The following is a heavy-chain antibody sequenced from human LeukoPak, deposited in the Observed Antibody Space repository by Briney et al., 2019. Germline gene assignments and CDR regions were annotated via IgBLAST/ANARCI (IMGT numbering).Heavy chain of an antibody. CDR2: INHSGST. J-gene: IGHJ4*02. D-gene: IGHD5-18*01. Sequence: PSETLSLTCAVYGGSFSGYYWSWIRQPPGKGLEWIGEINHSGSTNYNPSLKSRVTISVDTSKNQFSLKLSSVTAADTAVYYCARVQKQLWSPYYFDYWGQGTLVTVSS. CDR3: ARVQKQLWSPYYFDY. V-gene: IGHV4-34*01. CDR1: GGSFSGYY.